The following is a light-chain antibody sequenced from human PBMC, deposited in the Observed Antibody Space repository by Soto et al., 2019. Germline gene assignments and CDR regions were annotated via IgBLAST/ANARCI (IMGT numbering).Light chain of an antibody. J-gene: IGLJ2*01. CDR1: SNDVGGYNY. V-gene: IGLV2-14*01. CDR3: SSYTSTSSRV. CDR2: EVN. Sequence: QSALTQPASVSGSPGQSITISCTGTSNDVGGYNYVSWYQQHPGNAPKLMIYEVNNRPSGVSTRFSGSKSGNTASLTISGLQAEDEADYYCSSYTSTSSRVFGGGTKVTVL.